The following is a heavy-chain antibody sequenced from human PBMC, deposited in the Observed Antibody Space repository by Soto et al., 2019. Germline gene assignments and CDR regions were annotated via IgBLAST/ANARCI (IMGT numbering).Heavy chain of an antibody. J-gene: IGHJ5*01. CDR3: VRLVYGPTDNSGYYLFDS. Sequence: QVRLQESGPGLVKPSETLSLTCSVSGGSISNYYWNWIRQPAGKGLEWIGRIYSNGITYYNPSLKSRVTMSVDTSKNQFSLRLDSVTAADTAVYYCVRLVYGPTDNSGYYLFDSWGQVTLVTVSS. V-gene: IGHV4-4*07. CDR2: IYSNGIT. CDR1: GGSISNYY. D-gene: IGHD3-22*01.